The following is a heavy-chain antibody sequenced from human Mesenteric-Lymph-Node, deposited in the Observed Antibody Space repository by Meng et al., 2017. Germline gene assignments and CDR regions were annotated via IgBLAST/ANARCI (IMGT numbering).Heavy chain of an antibody. J-gene: IGHJ4*02. CDR3: VREGGERFGGVAHSGLDY. D-gene: IGHD3-10*01. CDR1: GFTFSSYA. V-gene: IGHV3-30*04. Sequence: GESLKISCAASGFTFSSYAMHWVRQAPGKGLEWVAVISYDGSDKFYADSVNGRFTISRDTSKNTLYLQMSSLRAEDTAVYYCVREGGERFGGVAHSGLDYWGQGTLVTVSS. CDR2: ISYDGSDK.